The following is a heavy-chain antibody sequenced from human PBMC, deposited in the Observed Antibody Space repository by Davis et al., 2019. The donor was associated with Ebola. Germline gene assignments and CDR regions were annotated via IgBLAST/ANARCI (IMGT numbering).Heavy chain of an antibody. Sequence: MPSETLSLTCTVSGGSISSSSYYWGWIRQPPGKGLEWIGYIYYSGSTNYNPSLKSRVTISVDTSKNQFSLKLSSVTAADTAVYYCARLGYSSSSVGWLIDYWGQGTQVTVSS. CDR2: IYYSGST. CDR1: GGSISSSSYY. J-gene: IGHJ4*02. V-gene: IGHV4-61*05. CDR3: ARLGYSSSSVGWLIDY. D-gene: IGHD6-13*01.